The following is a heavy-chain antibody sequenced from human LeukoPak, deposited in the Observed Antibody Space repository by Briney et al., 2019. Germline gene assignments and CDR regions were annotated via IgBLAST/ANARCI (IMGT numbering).Heavy chain of an antibody. CDR3: ARDSAAAVNGIDY. CDR2: IYYSGST. D-gene: IGHD6-13*01. V-gene: IGHV4-31*03. CDR1: GGSISSGGYY. J-gene: IGHJ4*02. Sequence: PSETLSLTCTVSGGSISSGGYYWSWIRQHPGKGLEWIGYIYYSGSTYYNPSLKSRVTISVDTSKNQFSLKLSSVTAADTAVYYCARDSAAAVNGIDYWGQGTLVTVSS.